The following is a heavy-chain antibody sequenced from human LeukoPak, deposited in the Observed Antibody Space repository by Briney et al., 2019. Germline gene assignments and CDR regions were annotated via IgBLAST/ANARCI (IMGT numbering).Heavy chain of an antibody. CDR1: GFTFDSYG. D-gene: IGHD6-6*01. J-gene: IGHJ4*02. CDR2: ISSSSTYI. CDR3: AREGPYSSSND. Sequence: GGSLRLSCAASGFTFDSYGMNWVRQAPGKGLEWISSISSSSTYIYYADSVKGRFTISRDNAKNSLYLQMSSLRAEDTAVYYCAREGPYSSSNDWGQGTLVTVSS. V-gene: IGHV3-21*01.